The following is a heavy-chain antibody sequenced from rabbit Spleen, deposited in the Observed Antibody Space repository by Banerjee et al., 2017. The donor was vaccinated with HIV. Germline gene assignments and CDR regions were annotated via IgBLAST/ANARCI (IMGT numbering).Heavy chain of an antibody. CDR2: IYTSSGST. CDR3: ARDGAGGSYFAL. V-gene: IGHV1S40*01. Sequence: QSLEESGGGLVKPGGTLTLTCKASGIDFSSYYYMCWVRQAPGKGLELIACIYTSSGSTYYASWAKGRLTISKTSSTTVDLRMTSLTVADTATYFCARDGAGGSYFALWGPGTLVTVS. CDR1: GIDFSSYYY. D-gene: IGHD8-1*01. J-gene: IGHJ6*01.